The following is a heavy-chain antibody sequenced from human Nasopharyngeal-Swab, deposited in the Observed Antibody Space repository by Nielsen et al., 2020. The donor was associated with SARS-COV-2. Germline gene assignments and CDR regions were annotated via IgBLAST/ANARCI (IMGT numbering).Heavy chain of an antibody. Sequence: SGPTLVQPTQTLTLTCTFSGFSLSTSGVGVGWIRQPQGQALEWLALIYWDDDKRYSPSLKSRLTITKDTSKNQVVLTMTHMDPLYTATYYCAHSIAAAGFFDYWGQGTLVTVSS. CDR1: GFSLSTSGVG. V-gene: IGHV2-5*02. CDR2: IYWDDDK. CDR3: AHSIAAAGFFDY. J-gene: IGHJ4*02. D-gene: IGHD6-13*01.